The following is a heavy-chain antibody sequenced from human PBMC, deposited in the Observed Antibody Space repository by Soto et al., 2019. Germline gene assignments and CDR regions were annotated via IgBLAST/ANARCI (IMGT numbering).Heavy chain of an antibody. CDR1: GDNVTSYW. V-gene: IGHV5-51*01. Sequence: GESLTISYEGSGDNVTSYWSGWVRQMPGKGLEWMGIIYPGDSDTRYSPSFRGQVTISVDKSISRAYLQWSSLKASDSAMYFCAGIGSSSTPSAYWRRRTLVIVSS. CDR2: IYPGDSDT. J-gene: IGHJ1*01. CDR3: AGIGSSSTPSAY. D-gene: IGHD6-13*01.